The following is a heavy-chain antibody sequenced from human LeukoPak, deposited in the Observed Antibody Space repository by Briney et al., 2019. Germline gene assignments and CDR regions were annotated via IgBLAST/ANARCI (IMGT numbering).Heavy chain of an antibody. V-gene: IGHV1-2*02. Sequence: WASVKVSCKASGYTFTGYYLHWVRQAPGQGLEWMGWINPNTGGTNYAQIFQGRVTMTRDTSITTAYIELSKLRSGDTAVYYCAVHDSPDGFDIWGQGTLVTVSS. D-gene: IGHD1-1*01. J-gene: IGHJ3*02. CDR2: INPNTGGT. CDR3: AVHDSPDGFDI. CDR1: GYTFTGYY.